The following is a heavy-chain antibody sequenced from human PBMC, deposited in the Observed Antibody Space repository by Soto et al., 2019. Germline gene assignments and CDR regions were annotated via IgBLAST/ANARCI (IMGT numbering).Heavy chain of an antibody. D-gene: IGHD2-2*01. CDR3: VRLGYCSSTSCYVAPDFDY. J-gene: IGHJ4*02. Sequence: QVQLVQSGAEVKKPGASVKVSCKASGYTFTSYAMHWVRQAPGQRLEWMGWINAGNGNTKYSQKFQGRVTITRDTSASTAYMELSSLRSEDTAVYYCVRLGYCSSTSCYVAPDFDYWGQGTLVTVSS. CDR2: INAGNGNT. V-gene: IGHV1-3*01. CDR1: GYTFTSYA.